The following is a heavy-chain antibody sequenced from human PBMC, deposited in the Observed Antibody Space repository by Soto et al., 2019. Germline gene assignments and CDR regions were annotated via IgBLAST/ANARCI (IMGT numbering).Heavy chain of an antibody. CDR2: ILYDGSNK. CDR1: GFTFSNYG. Sequence: GGSLRLSCAASGFTFSNYGMHWVRQTPGKGLEWVALILYDGSNKYYADSVKGRFTISRDNSKNTLYLQVSSLRAEDTAVYYCAKSRDAYNFYFYYGMDVWGQGTTVTVSS. CDR3: AKSRDAYNFYFYYGMDV. V-gene: IGHV3-30*18. D-gene: IGHD2-2*01. J-gene: IGHJ6*02.